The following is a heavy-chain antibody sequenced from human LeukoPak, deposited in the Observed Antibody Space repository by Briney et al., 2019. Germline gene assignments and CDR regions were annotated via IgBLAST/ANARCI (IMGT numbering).Heavy chain of an antibody. CDR3: ARGVVYIVVVPAAKTLGMDV. CDR2: INHSGST. D-gene: IGHD2-2*01. Sequence: SETLSLTCAVYGGSFSGYYWSWIRQPPGKGLEWIGEINHSGSTNYNPPLKSRVTISVDTSKNQFSLKLSSVTAADTAVYYCARGVVYIVVVPAAKTLGMDVWGKGTTVTVSS. CDR1: GGSFSGYY. J-gene: IGHJ6*04. V-gene: IGHV4-34*01.